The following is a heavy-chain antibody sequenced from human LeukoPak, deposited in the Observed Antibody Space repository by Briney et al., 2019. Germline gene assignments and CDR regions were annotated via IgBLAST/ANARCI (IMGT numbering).Heavy chain of an antibody. D-gene: IGHD1-26*01. Sequence: SETLSLTCTVSGGSVSRGSYYWSWTRQPPGKGLEWIGYIHHSGTTNYSPSLKSRVTISVDMSKNQFFLNLTSVTAADTAVYYCARGRLGATYWGQGTLVTISS. CDR1: GGSVSRGSYY. J-gene: IGHJ4*02. CDR3: ARGRLGATY. CDR2: IHHSGTT. V-gene: IGHV4-61*01.